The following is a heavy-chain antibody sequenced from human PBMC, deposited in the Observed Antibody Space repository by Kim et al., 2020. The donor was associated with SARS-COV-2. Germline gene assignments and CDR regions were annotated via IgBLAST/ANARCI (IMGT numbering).Heavy chain of an antibody. Sequence: DKYYSTSLKTRLTISKDTSKNQVVLTMTNMDPVDTATYYCARCTEGELLRWGQGTLVTVSS. J-gene: IGHJ4*02. D-gene: IGHD1-26*01. CDR3: ARCTEGELLR. V-gene: IGHV2-70*01. CDR2: DK.